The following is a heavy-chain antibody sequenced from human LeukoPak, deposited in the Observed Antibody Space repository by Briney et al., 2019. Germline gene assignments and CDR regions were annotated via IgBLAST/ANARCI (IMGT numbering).Heavy chain of an antibody. V-gene: IGHV3-33*01. CDR1: GFTFSRYG. D-gene: IGHD6-19*01. CDR3: ARVGYNSGWYEY. Sequence: PGTSLRLSCAASGFTFSRYGMHWVRQAPGKGLEWVAVIWEDGSNIYYADSVKGRFTISRDNSKNTLYLQMNSLRAEDTAVYYRARVGYNSGWYEYWGQGTLVTVSS. J-gene: IGHJ4*02. CDR2: IWEDGSNI.